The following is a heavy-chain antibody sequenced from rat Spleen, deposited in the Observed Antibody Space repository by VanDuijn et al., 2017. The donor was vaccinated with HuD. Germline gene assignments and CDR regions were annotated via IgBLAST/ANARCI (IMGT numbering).Heavy chain of an antibody. D-gene: IGHD4-3*01. CDR2: ISYDGSRT. CDR1: GFTLSDHY. V-gene: IGHV5-7*01. J-gene: IGHJ4*01. Sequence: EVQLVESDGDLVQPGGSLKLSCAASGFTLSDHYMAWVRQTPTKGLEWVATISYDGSRTYYRDSVKGRFTISRDNAKSTLYLQMDSLRSEDTATYYCARHNSGYGVMDAWGQGASVTVSS. CDR3: ARHNSGYGVMDA.